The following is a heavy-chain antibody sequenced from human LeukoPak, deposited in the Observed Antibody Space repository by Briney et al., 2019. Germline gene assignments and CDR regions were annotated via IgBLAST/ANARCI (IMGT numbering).Heavy chain of an antibody. CDR3: ARDRGGYCTSTTCYGSDY. J-gene: IGHJ4*02. D-gene: IGHD2-2*01. Sequence: ASVKVSCTASGYTFTSYGITWVRQAPGQGLEWMGWISAYSGNTNYAQKLQGRVTMTTDTSTSTAYMELRSLGSDDTAVYFCARDRGGYCTSTTCYGSDYWGQGTLVTVSS. CDR2: ISAYSGNT. CDR1: GYTFTSYG. V-gene: IGHV1-18*04.